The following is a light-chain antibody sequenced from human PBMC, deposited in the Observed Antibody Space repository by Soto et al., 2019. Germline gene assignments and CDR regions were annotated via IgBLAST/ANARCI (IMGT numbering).Light chain of an antibody. CDR1: QSVSSSY. Sequence: EIVLTQSPGTLALSSGEGAPLSCRCSQSVSSSYLAWYQQRRGQAPRLLIYGASSRATGIPDRFSGSGSGADFTRTSSRLEPEDFAVYYCQQYGSSPITFGQGTRLEIK. CDR3: QQYGSSPIT. J-gene: IGKJ5*01. V-gene: IGKV3-20*01. CDR2: GAS.